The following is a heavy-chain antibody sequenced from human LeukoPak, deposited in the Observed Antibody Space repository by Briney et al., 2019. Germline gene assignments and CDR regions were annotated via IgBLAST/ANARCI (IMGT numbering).Heavy chain of an antibody. D-gene: IGHD3-22*01. CDR1: GGSISSGSYY. CDR3: AREYYDSSGHYYLNWFDP. J-gene: IGHJ5*02. Sequence: PSQTLSLTCTVSGGSISSGSYYWSWIRQPAGKGLEWIGRIYTSGSTNYNPSLKSRVTISVDTSKNQFSLKLSSVTAADTAVYYCAREYYDSSGHYYLNWFDPWGQGTLVTVSS. CDR2: IYTSGST. V-gene: IGHV4-61*02.